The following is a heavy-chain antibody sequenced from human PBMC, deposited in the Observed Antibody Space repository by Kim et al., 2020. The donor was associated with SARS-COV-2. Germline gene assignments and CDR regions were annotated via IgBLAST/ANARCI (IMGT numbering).Heavy chain of an antibody. Sequence: NTKYSQKFQGRVTITRDTSASTAYMELSSLRSEDTAVYYCAREFEGTFDIWGQGTMVTVSS. CDR3: AREFEGTFDI. J-gene: IGHJ3*02. V-gene: IGHV1-3*01. CDR2: NT. D-gene: IGHD3-16*01.